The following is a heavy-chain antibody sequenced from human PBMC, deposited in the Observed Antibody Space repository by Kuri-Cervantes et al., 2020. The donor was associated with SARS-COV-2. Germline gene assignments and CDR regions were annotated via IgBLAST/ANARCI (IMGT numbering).Heavy chain of an antibody. D-gene: IGHD1-26*01. CDR2: ISGSGGST. V-gene: IGHV3-21*01. CDR1: GFTVSSNY. Sequence: GESLKISCAASGFTVSSNYMSWVRQAPGKGLEWVSAISGSGGSTYYADSVKGRFTISRDNAKNSLYLQMNSLRAEDTAVYYCARGTLLGRMLDYFDYWGQGTLVTVSS. CDR3: ARGTLLGRMLDYFDY. J-gene: IGHJ4*02.